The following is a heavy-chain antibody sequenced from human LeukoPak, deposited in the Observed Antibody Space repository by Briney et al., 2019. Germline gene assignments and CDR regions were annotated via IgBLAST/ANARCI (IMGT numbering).Heavy chain of an antibody. CDR2: IKEDGTEK. Sequence: GGSLRHSCAASGFTFSSYGMHWVRQAPGKGLEWVANIKEDGTEKNLVDSVKGRFTISRDNTKNLLFLEMNNLRGDDTAIYYCVRESRPGGAMGLYHNLDYWGQGTLVAVSS. V-gene: IGHV3-7*01. CDR3: VRESRPGGAMGLYHNLDY. J-gene: IGHJ4*02. D-gene: IGHD1-1*01. CDR1: GFTFSSYG.